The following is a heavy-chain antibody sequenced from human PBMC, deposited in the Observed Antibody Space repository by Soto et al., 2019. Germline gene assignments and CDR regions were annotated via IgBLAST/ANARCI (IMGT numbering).Heavy chain of an antibody. D-gene: IGHD3-10*01. Sequence: AVGSLRLSCAASGFTLSGSEIHWVRQASGKGLEWVGRIRTKSNNFATSYAESVRGRFTISRDDSDNTASLQMSSLKTEDTAIYYCSRHQEGRSMVFYGMDVWGQGTTVTVSS. CDR2: IRTKSNNFAT. J-gene: IGHJ6*02. V-gene: IGHV3-73*01. CDR3: SRHQEGRSMVFYGMDV. CDR1: GFTLSGSE.